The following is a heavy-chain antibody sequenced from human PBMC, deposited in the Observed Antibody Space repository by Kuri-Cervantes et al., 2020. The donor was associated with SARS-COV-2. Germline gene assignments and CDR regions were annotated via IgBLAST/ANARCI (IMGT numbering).Heavy chain of an antibody. J-gene: IGHJ4*02. CDR2: ISYDRSNK. Sequence: GGSLRLSCAASGFTFSSYAMHWVRQAPGKGLEWVAVISYDRSNKYYADSVKGRFTISRDNSKNTLYLQMNSLRAEDTAVYYCARDAGYCSSTSCYAFDYWGQGSLVTVSS. CDR3: ARDAGYCSSTSCYAFDY. V-gene: IGHV3-30*04. CDR1: GFTFSSYA. D-gene: IGHD2-2*01.